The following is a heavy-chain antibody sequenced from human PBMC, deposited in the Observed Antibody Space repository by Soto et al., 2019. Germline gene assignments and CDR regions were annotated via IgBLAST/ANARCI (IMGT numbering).Heavy chain of an antibody. D-gene: IGHD3-9*01. Sequence: SETLCVTCTVSGGSISGGGYCWSWIRQQPGKGLEWIGYIYYSGSTYYNPSLKSRVTISVDTSKNQFSLKLSSVTAADTAVYYCARVWHDILTGYYSPHYCFDYWGQGTLVTVSS. CDR2: IYYSGST. V-gene: IGHV4-31*03. CDR3: ARVWHDILTGYYSPHYCFDY. CDR1: GGSISGGGYC. J-gene: IGHJ4*02.